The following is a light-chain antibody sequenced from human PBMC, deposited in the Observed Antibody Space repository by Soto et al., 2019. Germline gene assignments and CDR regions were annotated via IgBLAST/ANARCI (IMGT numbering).Light chain of an antibody. V-gene: IGLV2-11*01. CDR2: DVN. Sequence: QSVLTQPHSVSGSPGQSVAISCSGTSSDVGGYNYVSWYQQHPGKAPKLIIFDVNKRPSGVPDRFSGSESGSTASLTISGLQAEDEADYYCCSYGGSFYVLGTGTKSPS. CDR1: SSDVGGYNY. CDR3: CSYGGSFYV. J-gene: IGLJ1*01.